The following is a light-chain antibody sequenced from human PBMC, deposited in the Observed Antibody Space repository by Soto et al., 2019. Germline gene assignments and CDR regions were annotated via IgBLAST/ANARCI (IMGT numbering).Light chain of an antibody. Sequence: QSALTQPASVSGSPGQSITISCTGTNNDVGGYNYVSWYQHHPGKAPKLIIYEVSNRPSGVSSRFSGSKSGNTASLTISGLQADDEVDYYCSSYSSSSPCVFGTGTKVTVL. CDR2: EVS. J-gene: IGLJ1*01. V-gene: IGLV2-14*01. CDR1: NNDVGGYNY. CDR3: SSYSSSSPCV.